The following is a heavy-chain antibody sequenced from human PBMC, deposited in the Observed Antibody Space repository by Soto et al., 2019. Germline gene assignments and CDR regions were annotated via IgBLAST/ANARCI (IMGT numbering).Heavy chain of an antibody. J-gene: IGHJ5*02. CDR2: IYYSGST. V-gene: IGHV4-59*08. D-gene: IGHD3-10*01. Sequence: SETLSLTCTVSGGSISSYYWSWIRQPPGKGLEWIGYIYYSGSTNYNPSLKSRVTISVDTSKNQFSLKLSSVTAADTAVYYCARREYGSGSYSFWFDPWGQGTLVTVSS. CDR3: ARREYGSGSYSFWFDP. CDR1: GGSISSYY.